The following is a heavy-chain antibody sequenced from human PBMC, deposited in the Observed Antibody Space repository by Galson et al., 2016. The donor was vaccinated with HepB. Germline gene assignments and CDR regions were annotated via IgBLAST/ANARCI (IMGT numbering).Heavy chain of an antibody. Sequence: SLRLSCAGSGFTLSRYWMSWVCQAPGKGLEWVANIKEDGSEKKYVDSVKGRFTISRDNAKNSVYLQMNSLRAEDTAVYYCTRDIAAFGGVMEWGQGTLVTISS. CDR2: IKEDGSEK. D-gene: IGHD3-16*01. CDR1: GFTLSRYW. J-gene: IGHJ4*02. V-gene: IGHV3-7*04. CDR3: TRDIAAFGGVME.